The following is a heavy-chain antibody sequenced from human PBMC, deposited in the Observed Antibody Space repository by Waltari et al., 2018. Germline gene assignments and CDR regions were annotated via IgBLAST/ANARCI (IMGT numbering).Heavy chain of an antibody. CDR3: ARDKGVEPTTRFDY. D-gene: IGHD1-26*01. Sequence: EVQLVESGGGLIQPGGSLRLSCAASAFSVSSNDMTWVRQDPGKGLEWLSIGTSEDKTYYADSVKGRFTISRDNSKNTLYLEMSSLTAEDTAVYYCARDKGVEPTTRFDYWGQGTLVTVSS. V-gene: IGHV3-53*01. J-gene: IGHJ4*02. CDR2: GTSEDKT. CDR1: AFSVSSND.